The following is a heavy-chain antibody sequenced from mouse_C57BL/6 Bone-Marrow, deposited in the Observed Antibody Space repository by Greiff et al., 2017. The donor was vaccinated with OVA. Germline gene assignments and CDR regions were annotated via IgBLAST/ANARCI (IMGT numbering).Heavy chain of an antibody. CDR3: AGDITGNYAMDY. D-gene: IGHD4-1*01. J-gene: IGHJ4*01. Sequence: VKVVESGPGLVKPSQSLFLTCSITGFPITSGYCWIWIRQSPGKPLEWMGYITHSGETFYNPSLQSPISITRETSKNQFFLQLNSVTTEDTAMYYCAGDITGNYAMDYWGQGTSVTVSS. V-gene: IGHV12-3*01. CDR1: GFPITSGYC. CDR2: ITHSGET.